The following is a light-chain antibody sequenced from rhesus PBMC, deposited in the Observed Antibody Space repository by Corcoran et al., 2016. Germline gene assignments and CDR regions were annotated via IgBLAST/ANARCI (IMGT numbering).Light chain of an antibody. CDR1: QGISSY. CDR2: GAS. CDR3: QQHNTYPLT. Sequence: DIQMTQSPTSLSASVGDRVTINCRASQGISSYLAWYQHKPGKAPKLLIYGASTLQSGVPSRFSGSGSGTDFTLTISSLQPEDFETYYCQQHNTYPLTFGGGTRVELK. V-gene: IGKV1-25*01. J-gene: IGKJ4*01.